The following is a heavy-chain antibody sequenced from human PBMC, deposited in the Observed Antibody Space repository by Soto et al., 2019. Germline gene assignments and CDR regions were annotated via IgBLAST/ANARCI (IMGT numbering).Heavy chain of an antibody. CDR3: ARERVVAPLTSGLDY. CDR2: IWYDGSNK. V-gene: IGHV3-33*01. Sequence: PGGSLRLSCAASGFTFSSYGMHWVRQAPGKGLEWVAVIWYDGSNKYYADSVKGRFTISRDNSKNTLYLQMNSLRAEDTAVYYCARERVVAPLTSGLDYWGQGTLVTVSS. CDR1: GFTFSSYG. D-gene: IGHD2-15*01. J-gene: IGHJ4*02.